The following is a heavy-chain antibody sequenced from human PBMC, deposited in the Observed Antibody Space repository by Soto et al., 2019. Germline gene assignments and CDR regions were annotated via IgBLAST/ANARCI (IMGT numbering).Heavy chain of an antibody. D-gene: IGHD6-6*01. CDR3: ARYSSSGFDP. Sequence: GGSLRLSCAASGFTFSSYAMHWVRQAPGKGLEWVAVISYDGSNKYYADSVKGRFTISRDNSKNTLYLQMNSLRAEDTAVYYCARYSSSGFDPWGQGTLVTVSS. CDR1: GFTFSSYA. J-gene: IGHJ5*02. CDR2: ISYDGSNK. V-gene: IGHV3-30-3*01.